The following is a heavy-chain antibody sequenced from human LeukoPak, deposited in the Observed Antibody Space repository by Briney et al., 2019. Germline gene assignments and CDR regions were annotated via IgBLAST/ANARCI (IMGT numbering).Heavy chain of an antibody. CDR3: ARGANYGDYGLDAFDI. CDR2: IYYSGST. CDR1: GGSLSSYY. V-gene: IGHV4-59*01. D-gene: IGHD4-17*01. J-gene: IGHJ3*02. Sequence: PSETLSLTCTVSGGSLSSYYWSWIRQPPGKGLEWIGHIYYSGSTTYNPTLKSRVTISIDTSKNQFSLKLTSVTAADTALYYCARGANYGDYGLDAFDIWGQGTMVTVSS.